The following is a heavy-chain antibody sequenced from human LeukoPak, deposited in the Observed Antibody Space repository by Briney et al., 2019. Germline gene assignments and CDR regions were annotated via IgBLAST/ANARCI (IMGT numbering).Heavy chain of an antibody. CDR1: GFTFSSYA. Sequence: GGSLRLSCAASGFTFSSYAMSWVRQAPGKGLEWVSAISGSGGRINYADSVKGRFTISRDNARNSLYLQMNTLRAEDTAVYSCARGADGVSSNSRGWFDPWGQGTLVTVSS. V-gene: IGHV3-23*01. CDR2: ISGSGGRI. CDR3: ARGADGVSSNSRGWFDP. D-gene: IGHD2-15*01. J-gene: IGHJ5*02.